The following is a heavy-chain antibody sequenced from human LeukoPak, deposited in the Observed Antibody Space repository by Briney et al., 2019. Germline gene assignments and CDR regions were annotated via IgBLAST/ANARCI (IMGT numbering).Heavy chain of an antibody. CDR2: IRYDGNNK. J-gene: IGHJ4*02. CDR1: GFIFSSFG. CDR3: ASWGSEPDFDY. Sequence: PGGSLRFSCAASGFIFSSFGMHWVRQAPGKGLEWVAFIRYDGNNKDYADSVKGRFTISRDNSKNTLYLQINSLRAEDTAVYYCASWGSEPDFDYWGQGTLVTVSS. D-gene: IGHD1-14*01. V-gene: IGHV3-30*02.